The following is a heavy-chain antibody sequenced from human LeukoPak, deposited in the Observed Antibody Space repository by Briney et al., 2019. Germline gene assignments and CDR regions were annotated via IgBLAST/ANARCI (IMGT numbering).Heavy chain of an antibody. Sequence: SETLSLTCAVYGGSFSGYYWSWIRQPPGKGLEWIGSIYYSGSTYYNPSLKSRVTISVDTSKNQFSLKLSSVTAADTAVYYCARADRIAARPGYFDYWGQGTLVTVSS. CDR3: ARADRIAARPGYFDY. V-gene: IGHV4-34*01. J-gene: IGHJ4*02. D-gene: IGHD6-6*01. CDR1: GGSFSGYY. CDR2: IYYSGST.